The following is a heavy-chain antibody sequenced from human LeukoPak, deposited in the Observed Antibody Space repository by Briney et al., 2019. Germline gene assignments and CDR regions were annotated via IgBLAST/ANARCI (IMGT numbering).Heavy chain of an antibody. V-gene: IGHV5-51*01. CDR2: IHPGDSDT. CDR1: GYSFTSYC. D-gene: IGHD6-19*01. Sequence: GESLKISCKGSGYSFTSYCIGWVRQMPGQGLEWMGSIHPGDSDTRYTPSFQGQVTISADKSISTAYLQWSSLKASDAAMYYCAILITAVAGTFDPWGQGTLVTVSS. J-gene: IGHJ5*02. CDR3: AILITAVAGTFDP.